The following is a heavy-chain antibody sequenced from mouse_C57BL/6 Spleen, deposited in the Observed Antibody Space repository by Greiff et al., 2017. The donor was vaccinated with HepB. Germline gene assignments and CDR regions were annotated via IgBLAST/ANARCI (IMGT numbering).Heavy chain of an antibody. CDR2: IHPNSGST. J-gene: IGHJ4*01. V-gene: IGHV1-64*01. Sequence: QVQLQQPGAELVKPGASVKLSCKASGYTFTSYWMHWVKQRPGQGLAWIGMIHPNSGSTNYNEKFKSKATLTVDKSSSTAYMQLSSLTSEDSAVYYCARTVYYYAMDYWGQGTSVTVSS. CDR3: ARTVYYYAMDY. CDR1: GYTFTSYW. D-gene: IGHD2-10*02.